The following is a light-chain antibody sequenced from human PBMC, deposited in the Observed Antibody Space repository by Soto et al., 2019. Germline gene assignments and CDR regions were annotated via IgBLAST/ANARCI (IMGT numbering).Light chain of an antibody. CDR1: QDITNY. CDR2: DAS. Sequence: DIQMTQSPSSLSASVGDRVTSTCQASQDITNYLNWYQQKPGEAPKLLIYDASNLETGVPSRFSGSGSGTDFTFTISSLQHEDIATYYCLQYAISPVFGPGTKVDIK. CDR3: LQYAISPV. J-gene: IGKJ3*01. V-gene: IGKV1-33*01.